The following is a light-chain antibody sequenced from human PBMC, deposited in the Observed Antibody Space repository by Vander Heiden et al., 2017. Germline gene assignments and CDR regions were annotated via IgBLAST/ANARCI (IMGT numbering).Light chain of an antibody. Sequence: QSALTQPASASGSPGQSITISCTGTSSDVGGYNYVSWYQQPPSKPPKLMIYEVSNRPSGVSKRFSGSKSGNTASLTISGLQAEDEADYYCSSYTSSSTLKVFGGGTKLTVL. CDR3: SSYTSSSTLKV. CDR1: SSDVGGYNY. J-gene: IGLJ3*02. CDR2: EVS. V-gene: IGLV2-14*01.